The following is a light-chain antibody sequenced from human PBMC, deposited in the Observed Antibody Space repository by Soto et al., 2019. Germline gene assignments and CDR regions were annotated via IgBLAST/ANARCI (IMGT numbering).Light chain of an antibody. Sequence: EIVLTQSPATLSLSPGERATLSCRASQSVSSYLAWYQQKPGQAPRLLIDDASNRATGIPARFSGSGSGTDFTLTISSLEPEDVAVYYCQQRSNWPTFGQGTRLEIK. CDR2: DAS. CDR3: QQRSNWPT. J-gene: IGKJ5*01. CDR1: QSVSSY. V-gene: IGKV3-11*01.